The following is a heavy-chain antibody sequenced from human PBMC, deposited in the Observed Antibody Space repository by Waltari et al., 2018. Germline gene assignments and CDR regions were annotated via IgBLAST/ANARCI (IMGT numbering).Heavy chain of an antibody. Sequence: QVQLQESGPGLVKPSQTLSLTCTVSGGSISSGSYYWSWIRQPAGKGLEWIGYIYTSGSTNYNPSLKSRVTISVDTSKNQFSLKLSSVTAADTAVYYCARVDSSAYYFDYWGQGTLVTVSS. D-gene: IGHD6-6*01. CDR1: GGSISSGSYY. CDR2: IYTSGST. J-gene: IGHJ4*02. CDR3: ARVDSSAYYFDY. V-gene: IGHV4-61*09.